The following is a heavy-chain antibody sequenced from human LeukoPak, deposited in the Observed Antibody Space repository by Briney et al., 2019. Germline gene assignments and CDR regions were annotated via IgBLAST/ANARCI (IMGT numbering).Heavy chain of an antibody. CDR2: ISYDGSNK. Sequence: GGPLRLSCAASGFTFSSYAMHWVRQAPGKGLEWVAVISYDGSNKYYADSVKGRFTISRDNSKNTLYLQMNSLRAEDTAVYYCAREGRISYIVVVVANAFDIWGQGTMVTVSS. V-gene: IGHV3-30-3*01. D-gene: IGHD2-15*01. J-gene: IGHJ3*02. CDR3: AREGRISYIVVVVANAFDI. CDR1: GFTFSSYA.